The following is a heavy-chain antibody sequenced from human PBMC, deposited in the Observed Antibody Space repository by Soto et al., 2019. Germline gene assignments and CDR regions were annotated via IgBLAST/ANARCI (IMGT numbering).Heavy chain of an antibody. D-gene: IGHD6-13*01. V-gene: IGHV3-7*01. J-gene: IGHJ6*02. CDR3: ARIAATGRGWDV. CDR1: GFTFSSYW. CDR2: IKQDGSEE. Sequence: EVQLVESGGGLVQAGGSLRLSCVDSGFTFSSYWMSWVRQAPVKGLEWVGNIKQDGSEENYVDSLKGRFTISRDNAKNSMYLQMNSLRAEDTAVYYCARIAATGRGWDVWGQGTTVVVSS.